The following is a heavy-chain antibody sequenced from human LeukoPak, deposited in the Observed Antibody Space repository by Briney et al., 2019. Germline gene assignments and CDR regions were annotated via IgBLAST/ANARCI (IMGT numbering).Heavy chain of an antibody. D-gene: IGHD5-12*01. Sequence: GGSLRLSCAASGFTFSRYWMSWVRQAPGKGLEWVAVISYDGSNKYYADSVKGRFTISRDNSQNTLYLQMNSLRLDDTAVYYCGRLMGGYDSYFYGMDVWGQGTTVTVSS. CDR3: GRLMGGYDSYFYGMDV. CDR2: ISYDGSNK. V-gene: IGHV3-30*03. J-gene: IGHJ6*02. CDR1: GFTFSRYW.